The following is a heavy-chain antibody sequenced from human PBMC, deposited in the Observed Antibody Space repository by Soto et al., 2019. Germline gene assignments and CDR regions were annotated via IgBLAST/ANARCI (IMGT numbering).Heavy chain of an antibody. CDR1: GDSVSSSSVT. CDR2: TYYRSKWYN. J-gene: IGHJ6*02. Sequence: SQTLSLTCAISGDSVSSSSVTWNWIRQSPSRGLEWLGRTYYRSKWYNDYAVSVNSRITINPDTSKNQFSLQMNSVTPEDTAVYYCARAPGYDHYHYYGMDVWGQGTTVTVSS. CDR3: ARAPGYDHYHYYGMDV. D-gene: IGHD3-3*01. V-gene: IGHV6-1*01.